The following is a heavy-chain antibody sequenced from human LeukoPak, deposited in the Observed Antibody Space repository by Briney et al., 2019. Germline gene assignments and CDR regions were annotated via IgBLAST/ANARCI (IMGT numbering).Heavy chain of an antibody. V-gene: IGHV3-30*03. CDR2: ISYDGSNK. J-gene: IGHJ6*02. CDR1: GFTFSSYG. Sequence: GGSLRLSCAASGFTFSSYGMHWVRQAPGKGLEWVAVISYDGSNKYYADSVKGRFTISRDNSKNTLYLQMNSLRAEDTAVYYCARGPLYYYYYGMDVWGQGTTVTVSS. CDR3: ARGPLYYYYYGMDV.